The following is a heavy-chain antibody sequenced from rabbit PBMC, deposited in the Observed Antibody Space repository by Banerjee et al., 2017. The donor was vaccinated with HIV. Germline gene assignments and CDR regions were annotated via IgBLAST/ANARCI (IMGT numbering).Heavy chain of an antibody. J-gene: IGHJ2*01. CDR2: IYPAFGIK. V-gene: IGHV1S47*01. CDR1: GLDFSSYG. D-gene: IGHD8-1*01. CDR3: ARAGSSYYTGAFDP. Sequence: QEQLVESGGGLVQPGGSLKLSCKASGLDFSSYGISWVRQAPGKGPEWIAYIYPAFGIKNYANSVKGRFTISSDNAQNTVFLQMTSLTAADTATYFCARAGSSYYTGAFDPWGPGTLVTVS.